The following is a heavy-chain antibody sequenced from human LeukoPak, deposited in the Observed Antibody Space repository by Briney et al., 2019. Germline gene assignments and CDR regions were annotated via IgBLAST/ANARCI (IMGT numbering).Heavy chain of an antibody. CDR2: IYHSGST. CDR1: GYSISSGYY. V-gene: IGHV4-38-2*02. Sequence: SETLSLTCTVSGYSISSGYYWGWIRQPPGKGLEWIGSIYHSGSTYYNPSLKSRVTISLDTSKNQFSLKLSSVTAADTAVYYCARLYGYNFAVSRKYFDYWGPGTLVTVSS. J-gene: IGHJ4*02. CDR3: ARLYGYNFAVSRKYFDY. D-gene: IGHD5-24*01.